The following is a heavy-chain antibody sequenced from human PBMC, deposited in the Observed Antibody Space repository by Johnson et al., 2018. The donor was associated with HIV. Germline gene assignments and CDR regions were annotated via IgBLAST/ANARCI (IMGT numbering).Heavy chain of an antibody. J-gene: IGHJ3*02. CDR2: ISYGGSNK. V-gene: IGHV3-30*04. CDR1: GFTFSSYA. CDR3: ARPLSSGLGFDAFDI. Sequence: QEQLVESGGGVVQPGRSLRLSCAASGFTFSSYAMHWVRQAPGKGLEWVAVISYGGSNKYYADSVKGRFTISRDNSKNTLYLQMNSLRAEDTAVYYCARPLSSGLGFDAFDIWGQGTMVTVSS. D-gene: IGHD3-22*01.